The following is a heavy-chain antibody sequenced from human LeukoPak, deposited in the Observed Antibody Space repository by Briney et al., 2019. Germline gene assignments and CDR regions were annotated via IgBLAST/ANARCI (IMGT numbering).Heavy chain of an antibody. Sequence: GGSLRLSCAASGFTFSSYWMHWVRQAPGKGLVWVSRINSDGSSTSYADSVKGRFTISRDNAKNTLYLQMNSLRAEDTAVHYCARGYDSAHGMDVWGQGTTVTVSS. CDR3: ARGYDSAHGMDV. D-gene: IGHD3-22*01. CDR2: INSDGSST. CDR1: GFTFSSYW. J-gene: IGHJ6*02. V-gene: IGHV3-74*01.